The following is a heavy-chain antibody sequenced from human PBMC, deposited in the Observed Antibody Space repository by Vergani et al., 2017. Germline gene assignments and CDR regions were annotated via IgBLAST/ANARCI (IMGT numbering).Heavy chain of an antibody. CDR1: GCSLSTSGMC. V-gene: IGHV2-70*01. Sequence: QVTLRESGPALVKPTQTLTLTCTFSGCSLSTSGMCVSWIRQPPGKALEWLALIDWDDDSYYSTSLKTRLTISKATSKIQVVLTMTNMDPVDTGTYYCAQIAGRTSYFVAFDCWGQGIVVIVSS. J-gene: IGHJ3*01. CDR3: AQIAGRTSYFVAFDC. CDR2: IDWDDDS. D-gene: IGHD2-2*01.